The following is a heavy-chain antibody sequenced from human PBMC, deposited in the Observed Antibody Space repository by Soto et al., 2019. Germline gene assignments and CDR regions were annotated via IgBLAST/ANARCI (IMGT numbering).Heavy chain of an antibody. CDR1: GASISSSYW. CDR2: IHHSTGA. Sequence: QVQLQESGPGLVKPSGTLSLTCAVSGASISSSYWWSWVRQPPGKGLEWIREIHHSTGANYNPSLRSRVIISVDTSKNQLFLRVTSVTVADTAVYFCARNDGYDMDVWGQGTTVTVSS. V-gene: IGHV4-4*02. J-gene: IGHJ6*02. D-gene: IGHD2-21*01. CDR3: ARNDGYDMDV.